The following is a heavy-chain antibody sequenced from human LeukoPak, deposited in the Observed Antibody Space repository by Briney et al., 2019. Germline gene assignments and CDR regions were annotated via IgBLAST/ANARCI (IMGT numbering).Heavy chain of an antibody. CDR1: GYTFTSYG. D-gene: IGHD3-3*01. CDR3: ARRSGSDAFDI. V-gene: IGHV1-2*02. Sequence: ASLKVSCEASGYTFTSYGISWVRQAPGQGLEWMGWINPNSGGTNYAQKFQGRVTMTRDTSISTAYMELSSPRSDDTSVYYCARRSGSDAFDIWGQGTMVTVSS. CDR2: INPNSGGT. J-gene: IGHJ3*02.